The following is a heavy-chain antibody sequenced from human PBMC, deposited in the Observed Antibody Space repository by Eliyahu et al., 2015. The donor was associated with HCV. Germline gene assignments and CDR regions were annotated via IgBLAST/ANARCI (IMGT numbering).Heavy chain of an antibody. V-gene: IGHV1-69*01. D-gene: IGHD4-11*01. CDR3: ARPSADNSDFTKPFDY. CDR2: ITPIFGTP. CDR1: GGTFSSYT. Sequence: QVQLVQSGAEVKKPGSSVKVSCKASGGTFSSYTITWVRQAPGQGLGWMGGITPIFGTPNYAQKFQGRVTITADESTSTAYMELSSLRSEDTAVYYCARPSADNSDFTKPFDYWGQGTLVTVSS. J-gene: IGHJ4*02.